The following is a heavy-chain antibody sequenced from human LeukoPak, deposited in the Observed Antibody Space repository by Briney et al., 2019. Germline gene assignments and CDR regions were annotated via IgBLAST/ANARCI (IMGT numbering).Heavy chain of an antibody. Sequence: GGSLRLSCAASGFTFNKYWLTWVRQAPGKGLEWVANINQDDSQIYYLESVEGRFTITRDNAKNSLYLQMNSLRAEDTAVYYCARDPPAYCGGDCYSASDYWGQGTLVTVSS. J-gene: IGHJ4*02. CDR3: ARDPPAYCGGDCYSASDY. D-gene: IGHD2-21*02. V-gene: IGHV3-7*01. CDR2: INQDDSQI. CDR1: GFTFNKYW.